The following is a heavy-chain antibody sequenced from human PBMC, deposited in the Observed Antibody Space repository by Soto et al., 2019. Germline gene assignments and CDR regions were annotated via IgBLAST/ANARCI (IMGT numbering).Heavy chain of an antibody. J-gene: IGHJ5*02. D-gene: IGHD3-16*02. V-gene: IGHV3-48*02. CDR3: ARGEGDYVWGSYRTYNWFDP. Sequence: EVQLVESGGGLVQPGGSLRLSCAASGFTFSSYSMNWVRQAPGKGLEWVSYISSSSSTIYYADSVKGRFTISRDNAKNSRYLQRNSLGDEDTAVYYCARGEGDYVWGSYRTYNWFDPWGQGTLVTVSS. CDR1: GFTFSSYS. CDR2: ISSSSSTI.